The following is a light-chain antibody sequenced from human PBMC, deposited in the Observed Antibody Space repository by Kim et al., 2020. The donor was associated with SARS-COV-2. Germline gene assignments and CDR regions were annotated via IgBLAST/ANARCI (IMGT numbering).Light chain of an antibody. CDR3: NSRDSSGNHARWV. V-gene: IGLV3-19*01. Sequence: SSELTQDPAVSVALGQTVRITCQGDSLRSYYASWYQQKPGQAPVLVIYGKNNRPSGIPDRFSGSSSGNTASLTITGAQAEDEADYYCNSRDSSGNHARWV. CDR1: SLRSYY. CDR2: GKN. J-gene: IGLJ3*02.